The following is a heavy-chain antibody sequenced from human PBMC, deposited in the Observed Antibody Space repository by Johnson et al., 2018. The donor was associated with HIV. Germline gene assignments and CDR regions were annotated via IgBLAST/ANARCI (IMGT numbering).Heavy chain of an antibody. CDR3: ASDETPSYSSYDAFDI. V-gene: IGHV3-30*04. Sequence: QVQVVESGGGVVQPGRSLRLSCTASGFTFSSYAMHWVRQAPGKGLEWVAVISYDGSNRYYADSVKGRCTLSRVNSKNTLHLQTNSLIAEDTAVYYCASDETPSYSSYDAFDIWGQGTMVTVSS. D-gene: IGHD6-6*01. CDR1: GFTFSSYA. J-gene: IGHJ3*02. CDR2: ISYDGSNR.